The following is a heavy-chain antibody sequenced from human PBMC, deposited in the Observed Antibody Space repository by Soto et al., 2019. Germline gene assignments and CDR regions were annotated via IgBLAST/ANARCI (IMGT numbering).Heavy chain of an antibody. V-gene: IGHV1-69*13. J-gene: IGHJ4*02. Sequence: SVKVSCKASGGTFSSYAISWVRQAPGQGLEWMGGIIPIFGTANYAQKFQGRVTITADESTSTAYMELSSLRSEDRAVYYCARSVGYYYHSSGYYKLDYCGKGLMGTVSS. D-gene: IGHD3-22*01. CDR2: IIPIFGTA. CDR3: ARSVGYYYHSSGYYKLDY. CDR1: GGTFSSYA.